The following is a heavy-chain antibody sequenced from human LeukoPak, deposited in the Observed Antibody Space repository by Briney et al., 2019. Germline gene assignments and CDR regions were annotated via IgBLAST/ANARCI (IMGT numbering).Heavy chain of an antibody. V-gene: IGHV4-59*08. CDR2: VSYSGGT. Sequence: LSETLSLTCTVPGGPPKRHYLNWIRPPLGTGLEWIGYVSYSGGTNYNPSLKSRVSISVDTSKNQLFLKCSSVTAADTAVYYCTRPGSDWDMGPFDFWGQGTLVTVSS. CDR1: GGPPKRHY. D-gene: IGHD6-19*01. CDR3: TRPGSDWDMGPFDF. J-gene: IGHJ4*02.